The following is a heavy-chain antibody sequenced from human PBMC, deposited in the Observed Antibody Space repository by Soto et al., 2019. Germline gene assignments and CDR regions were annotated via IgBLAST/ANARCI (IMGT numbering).Heavy chain of an antibody. D-gene: IGHD3-22*01. V-gene: IGHV5-51*01. CDR3: ARLAYYYDSSGYYVDY. Sequence: GSLKISCQGSGYSFTSYWIGWVRQMPGKGLEWMGIIYPGDSDTRYSPSFQGQVTISADKSISTAYLQWSSLKASDTAMYYCARLAYYYDSSGYYVDYWGQGTLVTVSS. J-gene: IGHJ4*02. CDR1: GYSFTSYW. CDR2: IYPGDSDT.